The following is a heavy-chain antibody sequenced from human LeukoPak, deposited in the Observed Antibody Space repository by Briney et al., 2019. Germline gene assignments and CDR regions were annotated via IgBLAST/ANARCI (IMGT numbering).Heavy chain of an antibody. J-gene: IGHJ6*02. CDR3: ARGVGVTIFGVVIGYYYGMDV. D-gene: IGHD3-3*01. Sequence: PXETLSLTCAVYGGSFSGYYWSWIRQPPGKGLEWIGEINHSGSTNYNPSLKSRVTISVDTSKNQFSLKLSSVTAADTAVYYCARGVGVTIFGVVIGYYYGMDVWGQGTTVTVSS. CDR1: GGSFSGYY. V-gene: IGHV4-34*01. CDR2: INHSGST.